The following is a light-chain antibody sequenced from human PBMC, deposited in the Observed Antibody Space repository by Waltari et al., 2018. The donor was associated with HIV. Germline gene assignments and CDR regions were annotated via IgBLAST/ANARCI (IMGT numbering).Light chain of an antibody. CDR2: GDS. CDR3: QQYRDWPRYT. Sequence: EVLLTQSPLTLSVSPGERVTLSWRASESVGNSIAGYQQKTGQAPSLVVYGDSTRATGLPVRFSGSGSGRDFSLTINSLKSEDIAIYFCQQYRDWPRYTFGQGTKLDIK. V-gene: IGKV3-15*01. CDR1: ESVGNS. J-gene: IGKJ2*01.